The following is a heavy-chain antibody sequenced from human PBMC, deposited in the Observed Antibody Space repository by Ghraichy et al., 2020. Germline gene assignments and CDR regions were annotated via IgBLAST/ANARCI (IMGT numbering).Heavy chain of an antibody. V-gene: IGHV4-30-2*01. CDR3: ARGMVRGVMRHYYYYYMDV. Sequence: LRLSCAVSGGSISSGGYSWSWIRQPPGKGLEWIGYIYHSGSTYYNPSLKSRVTISVDRSKNQFSLKLSSVTAADTAVYYCARGMVRGVMRHYYYYYMDVWGKGTTVTVSS. CDR2: IYHSGST. CDR1: GGSISSGGYS. D-gene: IGHD3-10*01. J-gene: IGHJ6*03.